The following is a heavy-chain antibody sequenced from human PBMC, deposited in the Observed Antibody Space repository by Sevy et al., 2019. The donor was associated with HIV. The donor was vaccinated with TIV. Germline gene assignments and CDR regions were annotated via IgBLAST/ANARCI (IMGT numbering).Heavy chain of an antibody. CDR1: GFTFSSYW. CDR2: IKQDGSAK. Sequence: RGSLRLSCAASGFTFSSYWMSWVRQAPGKGLEWVANIKQDGSAKYYVDSVKGRFTISRDNAKNSLYLQMNSLRAEDTAVYYCATSITGPYYFDYWGQGTLVTVSS. CDR3: ATSITGPYYFDY. V-gene: IGHV3-7*01. J-gene: IGHJ4*02. D-gene: IGHD3-16*01.